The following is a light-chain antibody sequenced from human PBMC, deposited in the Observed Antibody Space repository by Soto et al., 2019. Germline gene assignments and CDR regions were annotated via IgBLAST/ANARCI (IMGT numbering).Light chain of an antibody. J-gene: IGKJ4*01. Sequence: IQMTQSPSTLSASVGDRVTITCRASQSIDIWLSWYQQKPGKAPSLLIYDASNLKTGVPSRFSASGSGTEFSLTISSLQPDDFAIYYCQQHKSYPVTFGGGTKVEIK. V-gene: IGKV1-5*01. CDR2: DAS. CDR3: QQHKSYPVT. CDR1: QSIDIW.